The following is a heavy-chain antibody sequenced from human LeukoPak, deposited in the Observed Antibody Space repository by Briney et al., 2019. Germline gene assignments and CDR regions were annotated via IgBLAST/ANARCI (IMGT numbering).Heavy chain of an antibody. V-gene: IGHV3-21*01. CDR3: ARDLGSSSSWTRLFDY. CDR2: ISSSGSYI. J-gene: IGHJ4*02. Sequence: SGGSLRLSCAASGFIFSSYSMNWVRQAPGKGLEWVSSISSSGSYIYYTDSVKGRFTISRDNAKNSLYLQMNSLRAEDTAVFYCARDLGSSSSWTRLFDYWGQGTLVTVSS. CDR1: GFIFSSYS. D-gene: IGHD6-13*01.